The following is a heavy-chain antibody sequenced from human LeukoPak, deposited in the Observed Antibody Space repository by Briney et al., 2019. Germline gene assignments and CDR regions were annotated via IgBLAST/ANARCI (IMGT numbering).Heavy chain of an antibody. J-gene: IGHJ4*02. Sequence: PGGSLRLSCAASGFTVSGNYMSWVRQAPGKGLEWVSVIYSGGSTYYADSVKGRFTISRDNSKNTLYLQMNSLGAEDTAVYYCARGITMVRGALPYYFDYWGQGTLVTVSS. CDR2: IYSGGST. CDR1: GFTVSGNY. CDR3: ARGITMVRGALPYYFDY. V-gene: IGHV3-53*01. D-gene: IGHD3-10*01.